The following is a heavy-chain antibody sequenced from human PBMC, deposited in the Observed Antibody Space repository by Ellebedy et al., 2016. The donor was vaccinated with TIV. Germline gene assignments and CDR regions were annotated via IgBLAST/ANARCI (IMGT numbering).Heavy chain of an antibody. CDR3: ASGSDSGY. CDR2: INPDGSET. Sequence: GESLKIPCAASGFTFSNSWMHWVRQAPGKGLMWVSRINPDGSETTYADSVRVLFTVSRDNAKNTLYLQMTSLSAEDTSVFYCASGSDSGYWGQGTLVTVSS. D-gene: IGHD4-23*01. CDR1: GFTFSNSW. J-gene: IGHJ4*02. V-gene: IGHV3-74*03.